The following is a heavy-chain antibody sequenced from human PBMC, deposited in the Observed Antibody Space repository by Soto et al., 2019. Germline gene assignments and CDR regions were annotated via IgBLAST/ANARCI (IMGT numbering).Heavy chain of an antibody. Sequence: VGSLRLSCAASGFTFSNYWMHWVRQVPGKGLLWVARINPDGSAPDYTGSVRGRFTISRDNAMNTLFLQMNSVTTEDTAVYYCVRADPQCAPNNCPSVDYCGPRTLVTVSS. CDR3: VRADPQCAPNNCPSVDY. CDR2: INPDGSAP. J-gene: IGHJ4*02. CDR1: GFTFSNYW. V-gene: IGHV3-74*01. D-gene: IGHD1-1*01.